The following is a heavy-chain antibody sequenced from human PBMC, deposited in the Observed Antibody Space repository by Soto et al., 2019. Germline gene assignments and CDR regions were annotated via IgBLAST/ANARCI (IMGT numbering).Heavy chain of an antibody. Sequence: GGSLRLSCAASGFTFSNYKMHWVRQAPGKGLDWVAVISYDGSNKYYADSVKGRFTISRDNSKNTLYLQINSLRAEDTAVYYCARTAMVFTYYYYGMDVWGQGTTVTVSS. J-gene: IGHJ6*02. V-gene: IGHV3-30*03. CDR2: ISYDGSNK. D-gene: IGHD5-18*01. CDR3: ARTAMVFTYYYYGMDV. CDR1: GFTFSNYK.